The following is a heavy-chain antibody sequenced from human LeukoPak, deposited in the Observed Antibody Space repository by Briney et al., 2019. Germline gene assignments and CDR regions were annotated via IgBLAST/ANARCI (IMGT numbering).Heavy chain of an antibody. CDR2: ISSSSSYI. J-gene: IGHJ4*02. CDR1: GFTFSSYS. V-gene: IGHV3-21*01. CDR3: ARVRYGSGSYYDY. D-gene: IGHD3-10*01. Sequence: GGSLRLSCAASGFTFSSYSMNWVRQAPGKGLEWVSSISSSSSYIYYADSVKGRFTISRDNAKNSLYLQMNSLRAEDTAVYYCARVRYGSGSYYDYWGQGTLVTVSS.